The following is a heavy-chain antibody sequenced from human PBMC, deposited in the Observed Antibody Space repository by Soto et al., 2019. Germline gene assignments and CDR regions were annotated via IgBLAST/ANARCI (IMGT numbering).Heavy chain of an antibody. J-gene: IGHJ4*02. V-gene: IGHV4-59*01. CDR2: IAYTGIT. Sequence: QVHLQESGPGLLKPSETLSLTCSVSGGPIRSYYLSWVRQAPGKGLEWIAYIAYTGITGYNPSLRSRVTISGATSQSVFSLKRTSVTAADTAVYSCAREGFSGYEALDYWGQGILVTVSS. CDR1: GGPIRSYY. CDR3: AREGFSGYEALDY. D-gene: IGHD5-12*01.